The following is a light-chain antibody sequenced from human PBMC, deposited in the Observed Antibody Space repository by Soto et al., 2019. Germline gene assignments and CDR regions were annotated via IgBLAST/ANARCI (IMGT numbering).Light chain of an antibody. V-gene: IGLV1-47*01. J-gene: IGLJ3*02. CDR3: AAWDDSLSALV. Sequence: QSVLTQPPSASGTPGQRVTISCSGSSSNIGSNYAHWYQQLPGTAPTLLMYRNNQRPSGVPDRFSGSKSGTSASLAISGLRTEDEDDYYCAAWDDSLSALVFGGGTKVTVL. CDR2: RNN. CDR1: SSNIGSNY.